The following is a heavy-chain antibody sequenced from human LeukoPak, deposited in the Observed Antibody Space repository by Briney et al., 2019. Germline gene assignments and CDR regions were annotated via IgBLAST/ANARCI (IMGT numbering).Heavy chain of an antibody. V-gene: IGHV4-59*01. CDR1: GASISSYY. D-gene: IGHD3-10*01. Sequence: SETLSLTCTVSGASISSYYWSWIRQPPGKGLEWIGCIYYSGSTNYNPSLKSRVTISVDTSKNQFSLKLSSVTAADTAVYYCARALYYYGSGKEYYFDYWGQGTLVTVSS. CDR2: IYYSGST. CDR3: ARALYYYGSGKEYYFDY. J-gene: IGHJ4*02.